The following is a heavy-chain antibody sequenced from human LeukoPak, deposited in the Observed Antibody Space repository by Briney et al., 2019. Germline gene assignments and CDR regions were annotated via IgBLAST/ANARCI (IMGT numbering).Heavy chain of an antibody. Sequence: TGGSLRLSCAASGFTFSSAWMNWVRQAPGKGLEWVGRIKSETDGGTTDYAAPVKGTFTISRDDSENTLYLQMNSLKTEDTAVYYCAKGYGAPFDYWGQGALVTVSS. CDR1: GFTFSSAW. V-gene: IGHV3-15*07. CDR3: AKGYGAPFDY. CDR2: IKSETDGGTT. D-gene: IGHD4/OR15-4a*01. J-gene: IGHJ4*02.